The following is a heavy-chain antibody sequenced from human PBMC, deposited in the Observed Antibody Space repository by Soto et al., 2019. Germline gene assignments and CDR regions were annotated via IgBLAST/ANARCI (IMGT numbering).Heavy chain of an antibody. V-gene: IGHV3-23*01. CDR2: ISGGGDAA. J-gene: IGHJ2*01. CDR3: ARKILGSTTRPNYWYFDL. D-gene: IGHD7-27*01. CDR1: GFTFINYA. Sequence: EVQVLESGGGLVQPGGSLRLSCAGSGFTFINYAMNWVRQAPGKGLGWVSSISGGGDAAFFPYSVRGRFTISRDNSQNTVTLQMNSLGVDDTAVYYCARKILGSTTRPNYWYFDLWGRGTLVTVSS.